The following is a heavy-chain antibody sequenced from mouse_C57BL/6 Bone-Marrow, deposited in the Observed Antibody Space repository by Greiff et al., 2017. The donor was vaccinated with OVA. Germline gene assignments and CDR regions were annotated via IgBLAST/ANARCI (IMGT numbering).Heavy chain of an antibody. J-gene: IGHJ4*01. Sequence: QVQLQQPGAELVKPGASVKLSCKASGYTFTSYWMHWVKQRPGRGLEWIGRIDPNSGGTKYNEKFKSKATLTVDKHTSTAYMQLSSLTSEDSAVYYCARRGTETNPYAMDYWGQGTSVTVSS. D-gene: IGHD3-3*01. CDR1: GYTFTSYW. V-gene: IGHV1-72*01. CDR2: IDPNSGGT. CDR3: ARRGTETNPYAMDY.